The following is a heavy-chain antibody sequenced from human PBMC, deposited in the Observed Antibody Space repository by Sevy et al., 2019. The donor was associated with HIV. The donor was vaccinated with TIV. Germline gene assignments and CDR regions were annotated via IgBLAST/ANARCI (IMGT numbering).Heavy chain of an antibody. CDR2: IRAENSGT. D-gene: IGHD4-17*01. CDR1: GFDFRTYP. Sequence: GGSLRRSCVASGFDFRTYPMNWVRQAPGKGLEWISNIRAENSGTNYADSVKGRFTVSRDNAQNSLYLQMNSLRVEDSAVYYCVRDYAVAFDHWGHGVLVTVSS. CDR3: VRDYAVAFDH. J-gene: IGHJ4*01. V-gene: IGHV3-48*04.